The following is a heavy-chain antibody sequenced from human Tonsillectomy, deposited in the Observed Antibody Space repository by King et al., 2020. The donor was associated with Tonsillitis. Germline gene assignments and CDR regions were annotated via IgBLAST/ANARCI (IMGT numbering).Heavy chain of an antibody. J-gene: IGHJ5*02. CDR1: GFTFSSYS. CDR3: ARYREIAALGLFDP. CDR2: ISSSSSYI. Sequence: VQLVESGGGLVKPGGSLRLSCAASGFTFSSYSMNWVRQAPGKGLEWVSSISSSSSYIYYADSVKGRFTISRDNATNSLYLKMNSLRAEETAVYSGARYREIAALGLFDPWGQGTLVTVSS. D-gene: IGHD6-13*01. V-gene: IGHV3-21*01.